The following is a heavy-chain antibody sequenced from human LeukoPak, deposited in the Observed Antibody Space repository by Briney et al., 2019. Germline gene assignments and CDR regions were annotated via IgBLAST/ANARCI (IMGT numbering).Heavy chain of an antibody. V-gene: IGHV3-23*01. CDR2: ISGSGAST. Sequence: GSLRLSCAASGFTFSTYGMSWVRQAPGKGLEWVSSISGSGASTYYADSVKGRFTISRDNSKNTLYLQMNSLGAEDTAVYYCANLHYDILTGYIYYFDYWGQGTLVTVSS. CDR3: ANLHYDILTGYIYYFDY. J-gene: IGHJ4*02. D-gene: IGHD3-9*01. CDR1: GFTFSTYG.